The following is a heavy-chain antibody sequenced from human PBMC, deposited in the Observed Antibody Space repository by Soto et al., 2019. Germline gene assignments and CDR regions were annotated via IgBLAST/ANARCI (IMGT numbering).Heavy chain of an antibody. Sequence: QVPLVQSGAEVKKPGASVKVSCKASGYTFTSYAMHWVRQAPGQRLEWMGWINAGNGNTKYSQKFQGRVTITRDTSASTADMELSSLRSEDTAVYYCARSIVVVTAADYWGQGTLVTVSS. J-gene: IGHJ4*02. CDR1: GYTFTSYA. V-gene: IGHV1-3*01. CDR3: ARSIVVVTAADY. D-gene: IGHD2-21*02. CDR2: INAGNGNT.